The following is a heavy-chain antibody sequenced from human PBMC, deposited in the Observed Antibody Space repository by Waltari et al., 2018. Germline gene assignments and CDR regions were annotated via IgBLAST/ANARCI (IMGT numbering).Heavy chain of an antibody. D-gene: IGHD3-10*01. CDR3: AKEYGSGIYFFDS. CDR1: GLTFSAYA. J-gene: IGHJ5*01. V-gene: IGHV3-23*01. CDR2: IGSSGADT. Sequence: EVQLLESGGGFVQPGGSLRLTCAASGLTFSAYAMYWVRQTPGKGPEWVSVIGSSGADTFYADSVKGRFTISRDNSRNILYLQMNSLRVEDTAVYYCAKEYGSGIYFFDSWGQGTLVTVSS.